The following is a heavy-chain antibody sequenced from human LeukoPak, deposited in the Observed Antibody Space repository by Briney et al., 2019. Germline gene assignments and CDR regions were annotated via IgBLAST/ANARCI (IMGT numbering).Heavy chain of an antibody. CDR1: GYTFTNYG. Sequence: APVKVSCKASGYTFTNYGISWVRQAPGQGLEWMGWISAYNGNTNYPQKFQARVTMTTDTSTSIAYMELRSLRYDDTAVYFCGRSFGNYYGSGTPPLYFDYWGQGTLVTVSS. J-gene: IGHJ4*02. CDR2: ISAYNGNT. CDR3: GRSFGNYYGSGTPPLYFDY. D-gene: IGHD3-10*01. V-gene: IGHV1-18*01.